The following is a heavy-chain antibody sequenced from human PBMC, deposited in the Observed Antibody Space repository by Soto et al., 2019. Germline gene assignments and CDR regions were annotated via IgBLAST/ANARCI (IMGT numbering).Heavy chain of an antibody. CDR1: GFTFDGYS. D-gene: IGHD2-8*01. J-gene: IGHJ4*02. Sequence: SLTLDRAASGFTFDGYSLHRVRQAPGKGLEWVSGISWNSGSIGYADSVKGRFTISRDNAKNSLYLQMNSLRAEDTAVYYCARELIDFDYWGQGTLVTVSS. CDR3: ARELIDFDY. V-gene: IGHV3-9*01. CDR2: ISWNSGSI.